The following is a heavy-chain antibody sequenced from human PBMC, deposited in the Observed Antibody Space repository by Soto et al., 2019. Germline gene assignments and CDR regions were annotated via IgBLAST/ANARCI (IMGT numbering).Heavy chain of an antibody. CDR3: ATDPGSWFDP. V-gene: IGHV1-24*01. CDR1: VYTLTELS. Sequence: XSVKVSCKVSVYTLTELSMHWVRQAPGKGLEWMGGFDPEDGETIYAQKLQGRVTMTEDTSTDTAYMELSSLRSEDTAVYYCATDPGSWFDPWGQGTLVTVSS. CDR2: FDPEDGET. J-gene: IGHJ5*02.